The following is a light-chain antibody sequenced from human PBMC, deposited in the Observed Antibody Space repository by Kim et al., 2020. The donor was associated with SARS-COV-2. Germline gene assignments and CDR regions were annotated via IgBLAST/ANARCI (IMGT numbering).Light chain of an antibody. V-gene: IGKV1-9*01. CDR1: QGISSY. CDR2: DAS. Sequence: AFVGARDTVTYRGSQGISSYLGLFQQKPRKAPKLLIYDASTLQSGVPSRFSGSGSGTDFTLTISRLQPEDFATYYCQQLKSYPITFGQGTRLEIK. CDR3: QQLKSYPIT. J-gene: IGKJ5*01.